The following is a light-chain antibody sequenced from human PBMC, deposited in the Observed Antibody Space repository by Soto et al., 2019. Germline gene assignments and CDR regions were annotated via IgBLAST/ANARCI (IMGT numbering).Light chain of an antibody. CDR3: QQYNTYWT. V-gene: IGKV1-5*01. Sequence: DIHMSLSPSSLSASVGDSVAITCRASQNIGSWLAWYQQKPGKAPKVLIYDVSNLETGVPSRFSGSGSGTEFTLTISSLQPDDFATYYCQQYNTYWTCGQGTKGDIK. CDR2: DVS. CDR1: QNIGSW. J-gene: IGKJ1*01.